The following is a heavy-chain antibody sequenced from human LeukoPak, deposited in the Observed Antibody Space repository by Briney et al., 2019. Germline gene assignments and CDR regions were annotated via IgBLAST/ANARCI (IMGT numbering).Heavy chain of an antibody. V-gene: IGHV3-30*18. Sequence: GGSLRLSCAASGFTFSSYGMHWVRQAPGKGLEWVAVISYDGSNKYYADSVKGRFTISRDNSKNTLYLQMNSLRAEDTAVYYCAKDPYSSGWGPIDYWGQGTLVTVSS. J-gene: IGHJ4*02. CDR1: GFTFSSYG. D-gene: IGHD6-19*01. CDR3: AKDPYSSGWGPIDY. CDR2: ISYDGSNK.